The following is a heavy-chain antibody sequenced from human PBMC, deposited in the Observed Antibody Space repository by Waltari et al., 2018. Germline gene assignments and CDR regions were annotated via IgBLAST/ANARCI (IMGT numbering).Heavy chain of an antibody. D-gene: IGHD2-15*01. CDR1: GRTFSSSS. V-gene: IGHV1-69*08. J-gene: IGHJ4*02. Sequence: QVQLVQSGAEVKKPGSSVKVSCKASGRTFSSSSILWVRQAPGQGLEWMERIIPIFGTANYAQKFQGRVTMTADKSTSTAYMELSSLRSEDTAVYYGARGGRGYDYGDYWGQGTLVTVSS. CDR2: IIPIFGTA. CDR3: ARGGRGYDYGDY.